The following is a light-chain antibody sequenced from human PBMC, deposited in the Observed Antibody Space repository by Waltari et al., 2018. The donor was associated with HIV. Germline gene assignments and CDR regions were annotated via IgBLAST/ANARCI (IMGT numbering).Light chain of an antibody. CDR1: SSDVGGYNY. Sequence: QSALTQPASVSGSPGQSITISCTGTSSDVGGYNYVSWYQQHPGKAPKLLVYDNINRPSGVPDRFSGAKSGISASLAITGLQAEEEANYYCQSYDNSLGAWVCGGGTKVTVL. V-gene: IGLV2-14*01. J-gene: IGLJ3*02. CDR3: QSYDNSLGAWV. CDR2: DNI.